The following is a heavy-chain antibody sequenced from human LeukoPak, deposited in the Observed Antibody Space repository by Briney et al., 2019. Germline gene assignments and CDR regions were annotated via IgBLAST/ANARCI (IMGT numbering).Heavy chain of an antibody. Sequence: PSETLSLTCTVSDDSISDYYRGWIRQPPGKGLEWIGYFYNSGRSTYNPSLKSRVTISVDTSKNQFSLKLSSVTAADTAVYYCARHTDYYDSSGYYLYYFDYWGQGTLVTVSS. V-gene: IGHV4-59*08. CDR2: FYNSGRS. CDR1: DDSISDYY. D-gene: IGHD3-22*01. CDR3: ARHTDYYDSSGYYLYYFDY. J-gene: IGHJ4*02.